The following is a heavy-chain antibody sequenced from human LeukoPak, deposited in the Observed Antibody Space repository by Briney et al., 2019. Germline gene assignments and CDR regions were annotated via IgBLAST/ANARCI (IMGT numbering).Heavy chain of an antibody. Sequence: SQTLSLTCAISGDSVSSNSAAWHWLRQSPSRGLEWLGRTYYRSKWSKDYSVSVKSRITINPDTSNNQLSLQLNSVTPEDTAVYYCARSLDTDLREWGQGTLVTVSS. V-gene: IGHV6-1*01. CDR2: TYYRSKWSK. CDR1: GDSVSSNSAA. D-gene: IGHD5-18*01. CDR3: ARSLDTDLRE. J-gene: IGHJ4*02.